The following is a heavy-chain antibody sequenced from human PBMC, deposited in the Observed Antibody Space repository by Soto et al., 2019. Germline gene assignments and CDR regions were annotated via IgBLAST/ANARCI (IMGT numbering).Heavy chain of an antibody. V-gene: IGHV4-39*01. D-gene: IGHD6-19*01. Sequence: QLQLQESGPGLVKPSETLSLSCTVSGGSISSTSYYWGWIRQSPGKGLEWIGSVYYSGSTYYNPSHKSRVTIPVDTSKSQFSLKLSSVTAADTAVYHCARAYSSGWWIPFDYWGQGILVTVSS. CDR1: GGSISSTSYY. CDR2: VYYSGST. J-gene: IGHJ4*02. CDR3: ARAYSSGWWIPFDY.